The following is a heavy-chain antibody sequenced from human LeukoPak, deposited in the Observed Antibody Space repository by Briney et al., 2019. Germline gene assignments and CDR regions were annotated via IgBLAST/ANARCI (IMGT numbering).Heavy chain of an antibody. V-gene: IGHV3-11*01. CDR3: ATDGAGFDT. CDR2: INIGGTNT. CDR1: GFTFSYYY. J-gene: IGHJ5*02. Sequence: GGSLRLSCAASGFTFSYYYMSWIRQATGKGLEWLSYINIGGTNTHYASPVKGRSTISSDNPKKSLYLEMNNLRAEDTAVYYCATDGAGFDTWGEGGPVTVSS.